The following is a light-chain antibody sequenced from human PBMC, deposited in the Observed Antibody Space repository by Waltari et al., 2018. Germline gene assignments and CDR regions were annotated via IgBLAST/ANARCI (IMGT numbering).Light chain of an antibody. V-gene: IGLV6-57*02. CDR1: SGSLASNY. J-gene: IGLJ3*02. CDR2: EDN. Sequence: NFMLTQPHSVSESPGKTVTISCTGSSGSLASNYVQWYQQRPGSAPTTVIYEDNQRPSGVPDRFSGSIDSSSNSASLTIAGLKTEDEADYYCQSYDSSSCVFGGGTKLTVL. CDR3: QSYDSSSCV.